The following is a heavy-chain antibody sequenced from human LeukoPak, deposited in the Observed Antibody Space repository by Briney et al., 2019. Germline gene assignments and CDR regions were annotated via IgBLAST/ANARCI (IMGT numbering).Heavy chain of an antibody. D-gene: IGHD6-19*01. CDR3: AKEDSAVAAAGDGFDI. J-gene: IGHJ3*02. Sequence: PVGSLRLSCAASGFSFSNSEMHWVRQGPGKGLEWVASIRYDGGYKYYADSVKGRFTISRDNSKHTMSLQMDSLRAEDTAVYYCAKEDSAVAAAGDGFDIWGQGTMVTVSS. CDR1: GFSFSNSE. CDR2: IRYDGGYK. V-gene: IGHV3-30*02.